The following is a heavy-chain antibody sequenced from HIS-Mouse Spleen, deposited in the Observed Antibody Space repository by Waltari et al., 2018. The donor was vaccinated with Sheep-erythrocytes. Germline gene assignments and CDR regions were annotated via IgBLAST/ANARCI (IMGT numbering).Heavy chain of an antibody. CDR2: INPNSGGT. D-gene: IGHD3-3*01. J-gene: IGHJ3*02. CDR3: ARGYYDFWSGSALGAFDI. V-gene: IGHV1-2*02. CDR1: GLTSTGYY. Sequence: QVQLVQSGAEVKKPGASVKVSCKSSGLTSTGYYLHWVRQAPGQGLEWMGWINPNSGGTNYAQKFQGRVTMTRDTSISTAYMELSRLRSDDTAVYYCARGYYDFWSGSALGAFDIWGQGTMVTVSS.